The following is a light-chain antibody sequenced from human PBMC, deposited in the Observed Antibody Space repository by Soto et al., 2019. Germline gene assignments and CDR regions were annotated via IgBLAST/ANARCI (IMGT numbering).Light chain of an antibody. CDR2: GAS. Sequence: EIVLTQSPGTLSLSPGERATLSCRASQSVSTNYLAWYQQKPGQPPRLLIYGASSRATDIPDRFSGGGSGTDFTLTITSLQPEDFAMYYCQQYGSAPPTFGQGTKVEIK. CDR3: QQYGSAPPT. J-gene: IGKJ1*01. V-gene: IGKV3-20*01. CDR1: QSVSTNY.